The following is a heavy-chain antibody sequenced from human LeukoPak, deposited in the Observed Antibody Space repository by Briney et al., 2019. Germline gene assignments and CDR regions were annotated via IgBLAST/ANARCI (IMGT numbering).Heavy chain of an antibody. J-gene: IGHJ4*02. CDR2: INHSGST. CDR1: GGSFSGYY. CDR3: ARGDYVWGSYPSLIDY. D-gene: IGHD3-16*02. V-gene: IGHV4-34*01. Sequence: PSETLSLTCAVYGGSFSGYYWSWIRQPPGKGLEWIGEINHSGSTNYNPSLKSRATISVDTSKNQFSLKLSSVTAADTAVYYCARGDYVWGSYPSLIDYWGQGTLVTVSS.